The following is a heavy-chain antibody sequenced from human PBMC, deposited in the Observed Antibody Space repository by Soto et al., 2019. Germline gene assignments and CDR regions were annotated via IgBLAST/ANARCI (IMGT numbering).Heavy chain of an antibody. V-gene: IGHV4-34*01. J-gene: IGHJ5*02. CDR2: INHSGST. CDR3: ARGAAAGNEWFDP. Sequence: PSETLSLTCAVYGGSFSCYYWSWIRQPPGKGLEWIGEINHSGSTNYNPSLKSRVTISVDTSKNQFSLKLSSVTAADTAVYYCARGAAAGNEWFDPWGQGTLVTVSS. D-gene: IGHD6-13*01. CDR1: GGSFSCYY.